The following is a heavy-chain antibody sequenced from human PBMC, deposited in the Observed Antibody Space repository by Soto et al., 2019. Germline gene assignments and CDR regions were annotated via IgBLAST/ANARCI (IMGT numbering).Heavy chain of an antibody. CDR3: AREKNYYDSSGYHLSY. D-gene: IGHD3-22*01. V-gene: IGHV3-48*02. CDR1: GFTFSSYS. CDR2: ISSSSSTI. J-gene: IGHJ4*02. Sequence: ESGGGLVQPGGSLRLSCAASGFTFSSYSMNWVRQAPGKGLEWVSYISSSSSTIYYADSVKGRFTISRDNAKNSLYLQMNSLRDEDTAVYYCAREKNYYDSSGYHLSYWGQGTLVTVSS.